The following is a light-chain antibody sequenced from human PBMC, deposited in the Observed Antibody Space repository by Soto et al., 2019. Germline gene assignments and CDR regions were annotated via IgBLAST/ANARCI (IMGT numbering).Light chain of an antibody. CDR3: MQALQPSFT. CDR1: QSLLHSSGYNY. V-gene: IGKV2-28*01. J-gene: IGKJ3*01. Sequence: DIVMTQSPLSLPVTPGEPASISCRSSQSLLHSSGYNYLHWYLQKPGQSPQLLIFLASFRASVVPDRFSGSGSGTDFTLKISRVEAEDVGVYYCMQALQPSFTFGPGARVDI. CDR2: LAS.